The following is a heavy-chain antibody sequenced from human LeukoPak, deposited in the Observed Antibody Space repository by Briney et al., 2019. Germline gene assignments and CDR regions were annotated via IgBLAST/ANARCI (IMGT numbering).Heavy chain of an antibody. J-gene: IGHJ5*01. CDR1: GFTFDDYG. D-gene: IGHD1-26*01. CDR3: AKDYGYSSNWYDY. CDR2: ISWNSASV. Sequence: PGRSLRLSCEASGFTFDDYGMHWVRQAPGKGLEWVSTISWNSASVGYVDSVKGRFTISRDNAKKTLYLQMNSLRPEDTALYYCAKDYGYSSNWYDYWGQGTLVTVSS. V-gene: IGHV3-9*01.